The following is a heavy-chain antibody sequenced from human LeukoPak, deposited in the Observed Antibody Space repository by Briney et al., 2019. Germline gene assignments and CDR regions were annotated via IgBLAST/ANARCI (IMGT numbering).Heavy chain of an antibody. V-gene: IGHV3-21*01. D-gene: IGHD1-26*01. CDR2: ISSSSSYI. Sequence: PGGSLRLSCAASGLTFSTYTMNWVRQAPGKGLEWVSSISSSSSYIYYADSVKGRFTISRDNAKNSLYLQMNSLRAEDTAVYYCARGLWELRYYFDYWGQGTLVTVSS. CDR3: ARGLWELRYYFDY. J-gene: IGHJ4*02. CDR1: GLTFSTYT.